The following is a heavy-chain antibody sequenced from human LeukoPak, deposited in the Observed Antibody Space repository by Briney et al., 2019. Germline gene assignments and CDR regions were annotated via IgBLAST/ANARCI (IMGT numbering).Heavy chain of an antibody. CDR3: ARVRYNTLDAFDI. D-gene: IGHD5-24*01. Sequence: PGGSLRLSCAASGFTFSSYGMPWVRQAPGKGLEWVAVIWYDGSNKYYADSVKGRFTISRDNSKNTLYLQMNSLRAEDTAVYYCARVRYNTLDAFDIWGQGTMVTVSS. CDR1: GFTFSSYG. CDR2: IWYDGSNK. J-gene: IGHJ3*02. V-gene: IGHV3-33*01.